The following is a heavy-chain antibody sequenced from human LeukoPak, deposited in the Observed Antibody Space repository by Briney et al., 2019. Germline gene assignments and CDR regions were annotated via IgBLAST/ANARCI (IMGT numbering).Heavy chain of an antibody. CDR1: GGSFSGYY. CDR3: ARGANNWFDP. J-gene: IGHJ5*02. Sequence: SETLSLTCAVYGGSFSGYYWSWIRQPPGKGLEWIGEINHSGSTNYNPSLKSRVTISIDTSKNQFSLKLSSVTAADTAVYYCARGANNWFDPWGQGTLVTVSS. V-gene: IGHV4-34*01. CDR2: INHSGST.